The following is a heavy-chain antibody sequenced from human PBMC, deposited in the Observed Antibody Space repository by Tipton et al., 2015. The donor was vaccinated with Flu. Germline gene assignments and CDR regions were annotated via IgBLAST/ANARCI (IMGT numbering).Heavy chain of an antibody. Sequence: SLRLSCAASGFTFSSYSMNWVRQAPGKGLEWVSSISSSSSYIYYADSVKGRFTISRDNAKNSLYLQMNSLRAEDTAVYYCAREGGSYYYYYYYMDVWGKGTTVTVSS. D-gene: IGHD1-26*01. CDR3: AREGGSYYYYYYYMDV. J-gene: IGHJ6*03. CDR2: ISSSSSYI. CDR1: GFTFSSYS. V-gene: IGHV3-21*04.